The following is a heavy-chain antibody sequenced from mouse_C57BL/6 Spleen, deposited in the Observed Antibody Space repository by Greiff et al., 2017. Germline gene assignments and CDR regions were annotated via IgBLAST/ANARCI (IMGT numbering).Heavy chain of an antibody. V-gene: IGHV3-3*01. J-gene: IGHJ1*03. CDR2: TFYSGIT. CDR3: ARDRDTKGYFDV. CDR1: GFSINSDCY. Sequence: EVTLMESGPSLVRPSQTLSLTCTVTGFSINSDCYWIWIRQFPGNKLEYIGYTFYSGITYYNPSLESRTYITRDTSKNQFSLKLSSVTTEDTATYYCARDRDTKGYFDVWGTGTTVTVAS. D-gene: IGHD1-3*01.